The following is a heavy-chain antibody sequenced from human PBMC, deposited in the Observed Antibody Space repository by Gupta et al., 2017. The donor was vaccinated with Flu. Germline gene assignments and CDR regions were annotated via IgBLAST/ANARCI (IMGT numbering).Heavy chain of an antibody. Sequence: QAPGQGLEWMGGIIPIFGTANYAQKFQGRVTITADESTSTAYMELSSLRSEDTAVYYCARGLRSSYDLWSGLYYYYYMDVWGKGTTVTVSS. CDR2: IIPIFGTA. D-gene: IGHD3-3*01. CDR3: ARGLRSSYDLWSGLYYYYYMDV. J-gene: IGHJ6*03. V-gene: IGHV1-69*01.